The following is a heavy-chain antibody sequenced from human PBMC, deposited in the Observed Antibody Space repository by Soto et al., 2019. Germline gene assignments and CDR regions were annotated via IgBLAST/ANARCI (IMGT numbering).Heavy chain of an antibody. CDR3: ATRYGDFWSGYRSTITPLHHRWFDP. V-gene: IGHV4-34*01. Sequence: QVQLQQWGAGLLKPSETLSLTCAVYGGSFSGYYWSWIRQPPGKGLEWIGEINHSGSTNYNPSLKSRVTISVDTSKNQFSLKLSSVTAADTAVYYCATRYGDFWSGYRSTITPLHHRWFDPWGQGTLGTVSS. D-gene: IGHD3-3*01. J-gene: IGHJ5*02. CDR1: GGSFSGYY. CDR2: INHSGST.